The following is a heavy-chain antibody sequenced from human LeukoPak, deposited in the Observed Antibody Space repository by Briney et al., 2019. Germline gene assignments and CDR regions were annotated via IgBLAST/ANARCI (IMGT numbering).Heavy chain of an antibody. Sequence: GGSLRLSCAASGFTFNNYGMHWVRQAPGKGLEWVAFIRYNGNNQYYADSVKGRFTISRDNSKNTLYLQMNSMKGDDTAVYYCARISVVTTFRSPKYYFDYWGQGTLVTVSS. J-gene: IGHJ4*02. CDR1: GFTFNNYG. CDR3: ARISVVTTFRSPKYYFDY. D-gene: IGHD2/OR15-2a*01. CDR2: IRYNGNNQ. V-gene: IGHV3-30*02.